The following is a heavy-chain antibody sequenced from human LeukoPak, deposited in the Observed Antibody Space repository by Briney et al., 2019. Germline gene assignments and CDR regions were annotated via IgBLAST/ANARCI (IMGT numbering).Heavy chain of an antibody. J-gene: IGHJ5*02. D-gene: IGHD3-10*01. CDR2: INHSGST. CDR1: GGSFSGYY. Sequence: PSETLSLTCAVYGGSFSGYYWSWIRQPPGKGLEWIGEINHSGSTNYNPSLKSRVTISVDTSKNQFSLKLSSVTAADTAVYYCARDLYGSGSYNWFDPWGQGTLVTVSS. V-gene: IGHV4-34*01. CDR3: ARDLYGSGSYNWFDP.